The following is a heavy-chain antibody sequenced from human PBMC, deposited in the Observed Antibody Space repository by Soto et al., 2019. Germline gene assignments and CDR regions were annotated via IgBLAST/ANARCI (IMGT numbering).Heavy chain of an antibody. J-gene: IGHJ5*02. Sequence: QVQLVQSGTEVKKPGASVKVSCKASGYTFTNYGISWVRQAPGQGLEWMGWISAYNGNTKYAQKLQGRVTMTTDTSTSTAYKELRSLRSDDTALYYCARGVGSGSYYNQYNWFDPWGQGTLVTVSS. V-gene: IGHV1-18*01. CDR1: GYTFTNYG. CDR3: ARGVGSGSYYNQYNWFDP. CDR2: ISAYNGNT. D-gene: IGHD3-10*01.